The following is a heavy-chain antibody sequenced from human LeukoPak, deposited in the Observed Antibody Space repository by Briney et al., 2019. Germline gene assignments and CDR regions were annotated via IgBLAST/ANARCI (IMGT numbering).Heavy chain of an antibody. D-gene: IGHD3-22*01. J-gene: IGHJ3*02. CDR3: ARHLRDSSGYYRLPFDI. CDR1: GGTFSSYA. CDR2: IIPIFGTA. V-gene: IGHV1-69*06. Sequence: ASVKVSCKASGGTFSSYAISWVRQAPGQGLEWMGGIIPIFGTANYAQKFQGRVTITADKSTSTAYMELSSLRSEDTAVYYCARHLRDSSGYYRLPFDIWGQGTMVTVSS.